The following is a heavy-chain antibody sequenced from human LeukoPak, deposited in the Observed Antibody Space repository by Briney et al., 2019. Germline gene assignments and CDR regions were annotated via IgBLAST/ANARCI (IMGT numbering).Heavy chain of an antibody. J-gene: IGHJ4*02. CDR1: GFTFSSYS. CDR3: AKGQKYYDILTGYSGDYFDY. CDR2: ISSSSSYI. D-gene: IGHD3-9*01. Sequence: PGGSLRLSCAASGFTFSSYSMNWVRQAPGKGLEWVSSISSSSSYIYYADSVKGRFTISRDNAKNSLYLQMNSLRAEDTAVYYCAKGQKYYDILTGYSGDYFDYWGQGTLVTVSS. V-gene: IGHV3-21*01.